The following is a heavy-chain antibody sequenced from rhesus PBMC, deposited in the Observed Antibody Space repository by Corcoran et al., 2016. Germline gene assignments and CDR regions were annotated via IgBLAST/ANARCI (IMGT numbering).Heavy chain of an antibody. Sequence: EVQLVESGGGLVQPGGSLRLSCAASGFTFSSYGMRWVRQAPGKGLEWVSYISNGVGSTYYPDAVKGRFTISRENVNNTLSLQMNSMRAEDTAVYYCAKDHHGYNWNYDGLDSWGQGVVVTVSS. CDR1: GFTFSSYG. D-gene: IGHD1-26*01. CDR2: ISNGVGST. CDR3: AKDHHGYNWNYDGLDS. J-gene: IGHJ6*01. V-gene: IGHV3S5*01.